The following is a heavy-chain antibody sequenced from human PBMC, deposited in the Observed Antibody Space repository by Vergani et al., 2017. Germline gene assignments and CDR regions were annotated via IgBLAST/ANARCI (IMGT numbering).Heavy chain of an antibody. CDR1: GGSISSYY. J-gene: IGHJ2*01. CDR2: IYYSGST. V-gene: IGHV4-59*01. CDR3: ARGTRRDGYNYFGHFDL. Sequence: QVQLQESGPGLVKPSETLSLTCTVSGGSISSYYWSWIRQPPGKGLEWIGYIYYSGSTNYNPSLKSRVTISVDTSKNQFSLKLSSVTAADTALYYCARGTRRDGYNYFGHFDLWGRGTLVTVSS. D-gene: IGHD5-24*01.